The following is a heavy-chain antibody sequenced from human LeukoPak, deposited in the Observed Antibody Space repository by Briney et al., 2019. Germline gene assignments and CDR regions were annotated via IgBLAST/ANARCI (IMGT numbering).Heavy chain of an antibody. Sequence: PGGSLRLSCAASGFTFNNYAMSWVRQAPGKGLAWVSAVSGSGGSTYCADAVRGRFIITRDNSKNSLYLQMNSLRAEDTAIYYCARDLGSYSSGWYMGFDYWGQGTLVTVSS. CDR3: ARDLGSYSSGWYMGFDY. D-gene: IGHD6-19*01. V-gene: IGHV3-23*01. J-gene: IGHJ4*02. CDR1: GFTFNNYA. CDR2: VSGSGGST.